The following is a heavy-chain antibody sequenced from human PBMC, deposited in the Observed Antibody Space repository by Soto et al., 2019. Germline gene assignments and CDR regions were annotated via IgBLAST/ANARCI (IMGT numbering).Heavy chain of an antibody. CDR3: GTQTISYTWGV. D-gene: IGHD3-16*01. J-gene: IGHJ6*02. V-gene: IGHV4-4*02. Sequence: QVQLQESGPGLVKPSETLTLTCTVSGAPITTTKWWAWVRLPPGKGLEWIGELSRGDERSSNPSLEGRFTMSLDKSNNHFSLKLTSVTAADTAIYYCGTQTISYTWGVWGRGTSVTFSS. CDR1: GAPITTTKW. CDR2: LSRGDER.